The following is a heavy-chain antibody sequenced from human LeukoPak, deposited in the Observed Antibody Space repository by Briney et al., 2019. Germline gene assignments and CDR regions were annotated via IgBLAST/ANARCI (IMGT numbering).Heavy chain of an antibody. D-gene: IGHD6-19*01. CDR3: ARDQWLDY. Sequence: GGSLRLSCAASGFTFSGYIMNWLRQAPGKGLEWVSFISSSSNTIYYADSVKGRFTVSRDNAKNSLYLQMNSLRAEDTAVYYCARDQWLDYWGQGTLVTVSS. V-gene: IGHV3-48*01. CDR2: ISSSSNTI. J-gene: IGHJ4*02. CDR1: GFTFSGYI.